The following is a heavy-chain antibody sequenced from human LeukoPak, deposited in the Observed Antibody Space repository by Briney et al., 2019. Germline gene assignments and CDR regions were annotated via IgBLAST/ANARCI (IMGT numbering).Heavy chain of an antibody. CDR2: INHSGST. V-gene: IGHV4-34*01. D-gene: IGHD3-9*01. Sequence: SETLSLTCAVHGGSFSGYYWSWIRQPPGKGLEWIGEINHSGSTNYNPSLKSRVTISVDTSKNQFSLKLSSVTAADTAVYYCASFDGNINLYGVFEYWGQGTLVTVSS. CDR3: ASFDGNINLYGVFEY. CDR1: GGSFSGYY. J-gene: IGHJ4*02.